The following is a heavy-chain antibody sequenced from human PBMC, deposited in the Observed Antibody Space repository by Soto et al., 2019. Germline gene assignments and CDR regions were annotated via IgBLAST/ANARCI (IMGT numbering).Heavy chain of an antibody. CDR3: TGSRGAGYYGYFDL. J-gene: IGHJ2*01. V-gene: IGHV6-1*01. CDR1: GDSVSSDSAA. D-gene: IGHD3-10*01. Sequence: SQTLSLTCAVSGDSVSSDSAAWNWIRQSPSRGLEWLGRTYHRSKWYNDYAMSVKSRITIHPDTSKNQFSLQLNSVTPEDTAVYYCTGSRGAGYYGYFDLWRRGTLVTVSS. CDR2: TYHRSKWYN.